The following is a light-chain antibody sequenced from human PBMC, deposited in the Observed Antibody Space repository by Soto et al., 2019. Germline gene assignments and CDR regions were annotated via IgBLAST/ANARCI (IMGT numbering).Light chain of an antibody. V-gene: IGKV4-1*01. Sequence: DIVMTQSPDSLAVSLGERATINCKSSQTVLYSSNNKNYLAWYQQKPGQPPKMLIYWASTRESGVPDRFSGSGSGTDITLTISSLQAEDVAVYYCQQYYGTLPTFGQGTKVEIK. J-gene: IGKJ1*01. CDR1: QTVLYSSNNKNY. CDR3: QQYYGTLPT. CDR2: WAS.